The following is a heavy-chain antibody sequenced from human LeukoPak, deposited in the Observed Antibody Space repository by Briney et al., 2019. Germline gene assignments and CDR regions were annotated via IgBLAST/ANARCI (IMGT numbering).Heavy chain of an antibody. Sequence: SETLSLTCAVYGGSFSGYYWSWIRQPPGKGLEWIGEINHSGSTNYNPSLKSRVTISVDTSKNQFSLKLSSVTAADTAVYYCARGRDGYDYWGQGTLVTVSS. D-gene: IGHD5-24*01. CDR3: ARGRDGYDY. CDR2: INHSGST. CDR1: GGSFSGYY. V-gene: IGHV4-34*01. J-gene: IGHJ4*02.